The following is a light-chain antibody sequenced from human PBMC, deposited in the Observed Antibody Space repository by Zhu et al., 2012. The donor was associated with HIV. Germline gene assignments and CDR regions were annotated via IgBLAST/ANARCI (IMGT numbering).Light chain of an antibody. CDR3: QQSYNFPLT. Sequence: DIQMTQSPSSLSASAGDRVTITCRASQSINSYLNWYQQKPGKAPKFLIYAASSLHNGVPSRFSGSGSGTDFSLTISSLQPEDFATYYCQQSYNFPLTFGGGTKVEIK. V-gene: IGKV1-39*01. J-gene: IGKJ4*01. CDR2: AAS. CDR1: QSINSY.